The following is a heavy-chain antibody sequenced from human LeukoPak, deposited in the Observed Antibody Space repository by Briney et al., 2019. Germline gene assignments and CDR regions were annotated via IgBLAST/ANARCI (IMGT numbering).Heavy chain of an antibody. D-gene: IGHD1/OR15-1a*01. Sequence: SETLSLTCTVSGGSISSYYWSWIRQPPGKGLEWIGYIYYSGSTNYNPSLKSRVTISVDTSKNQFSLKLSSVTAADTAVYYCARERNRRATLYQTPLEHWGQGTLVTVSS. CDR1: GGSISSYY. CDR2: IYYSGST. V-gene: IGHV4-59*01. CDR3: ARERNRRATLYQTPLEH. J-gene: IGHJ4*02.